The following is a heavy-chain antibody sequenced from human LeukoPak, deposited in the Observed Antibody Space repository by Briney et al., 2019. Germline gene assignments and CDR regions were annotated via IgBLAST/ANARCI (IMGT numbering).Heavy chain of an antibody. J-gene: IGHJ4*02. CDR2: IDTNEDMT. V-gene: IGHV3-64*01. Sequence: GGSLRLSCEASGFTFSYFVMHWVRQSPGKGLEYVAGIDTNEDMTYYGRSVKGRFTISRDNDKNTVYLQMDSLRPEDTAVYYCARDVKYYFGSGTYQWGQGALATVSS. CDR1: GFTFSYFV. D-gene: IGHD3-10*01. CDR3: ARDVKYYFGSGTYQ.